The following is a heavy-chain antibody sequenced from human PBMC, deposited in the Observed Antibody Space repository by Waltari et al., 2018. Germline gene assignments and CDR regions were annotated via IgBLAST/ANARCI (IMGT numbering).Heavy chain of an antibody. CDR2: IYYSGST. J-gene: IGHJ6*03. CDR1: GGSISSYY. Sequence: QVQLQESGPGLVKPSETLSLTCTVSGGSISSYYLSWIRQPPGKGLEWIGYIYYSGSTNYNPSLKSRVTISVDTSKNQFSLKLSSVTAADTAVYYCARAAVMNYYYYYYMDVWGKGTTVTVSS. D-gene: IGHD4-4*01. V-gene: IGHV4-59*01. CDR3: ARAAVMNYYYYYYMDV.